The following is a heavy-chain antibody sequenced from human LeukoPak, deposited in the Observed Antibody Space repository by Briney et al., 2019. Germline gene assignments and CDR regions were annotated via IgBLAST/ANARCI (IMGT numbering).Heavy chain of an antibody. J-gene: IGHJ4*02. CDR3: AKDGEYYYDSSGYYFDY. CDR2: ISGSGGST. V-gene: IGHV3-23*01. D-gene: IGHD3-22*01. CDR1: GFTFGDYA. Sequence: GGSLRLSCTASGFTFGDYAMSWVRQAPGKGLEWVSAISGSGGSTYYADSVKGRFTISRDNSKNTLYLQMNSLRAEDTAVYYCAKDGEYYYDSSGYYFDYWGQGTLVTVSS.